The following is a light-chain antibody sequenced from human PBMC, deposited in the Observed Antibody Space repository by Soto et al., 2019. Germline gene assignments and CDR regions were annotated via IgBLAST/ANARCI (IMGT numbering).Light chain of an antibody. CDR1: QSVSSY. V-gene: IGKV3-11*01. Sequence: EIVLTQSPATLSLSPGERATLSCSASQSVSSYLAWYQQKPGQAPRLLISDASNRATGIPARFSGSGSGTDFTLTVSSLEPEDFAVYYCQQFSNWPRTFGQGTKVEIK. CDR3: QQFSNWPRT. CDR2: DAS. J-gene: IGKJ1*01.